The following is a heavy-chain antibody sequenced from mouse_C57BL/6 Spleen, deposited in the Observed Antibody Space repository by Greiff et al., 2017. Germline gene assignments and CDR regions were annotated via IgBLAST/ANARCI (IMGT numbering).Heavy chain of an antibody. Sequence: QVQLQQPGAELVKPGASVKLSCKASGYTFTSYWMHWVKQRPGRGLEWIGRIDPNSGGTKYNEKFKSKATLTVNKSSSTAYMQLSSLTSEDTAVYSWASSPYNRCAMDYWGQGTSVTVSS. CDR1: GYTFTSYW. D-gene: IGHD6-1*01. CDR3: ASSPYNRCAMDY. J-gene: IGHJ4*01. V-gene: IGHV1-72*01. CDR2: IDPNSGGT.